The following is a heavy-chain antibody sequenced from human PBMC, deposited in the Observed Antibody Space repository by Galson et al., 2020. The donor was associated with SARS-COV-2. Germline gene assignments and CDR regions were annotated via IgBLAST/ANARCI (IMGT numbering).Heavy chain of an antibody. V-gene: IGHV4-34*01. D-gene: IGHD6-19*01. J-gene: IGHJ5*02. CDR2: INHSGST. CDR3: ARGTSSGWYSDWFDP. Sequence: SETLSLTCAVYGGSFSGYYWSWIRQPPGKGLEWIGEINHSGSTNYNPSLKSRVTISVDTSKNQFSLKLSSVTAADTAVYYCARGTSSGWYSDWFDPWGQGTLVTVSS. CDR1: GGSFSGYY.